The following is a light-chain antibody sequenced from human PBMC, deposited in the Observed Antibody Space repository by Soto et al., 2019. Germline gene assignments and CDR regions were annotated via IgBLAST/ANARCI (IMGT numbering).Light chain of an antibody. CDR3: ASWYDRLGAVI. CDR1: SSNIGGTTY. CDR2: SNN. V-gene: IGLV1-47*02. J-gene: IGLJ2*01. Sequence: QSVRTQPPSASGTPGQRGFISCSGSSSNIGGTTYAYWYQQLPGAAPNLLMHSNNLRPSGFPERSSGSKSGTSASLAISGLRSEDEAVYYCASWYDRLGAVIFGGGTKLTVL.